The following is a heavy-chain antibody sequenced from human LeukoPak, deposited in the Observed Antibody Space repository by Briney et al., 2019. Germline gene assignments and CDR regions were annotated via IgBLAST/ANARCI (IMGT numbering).Heavy chain of an antibody. Sequence: GRSLRLSCAASGFTFSSYGMHWVRQAPGKGLEWVAVISYDGSNKYYADSVKGRFTISRDNSKNTLYLQMNSLRAEDTAVYYCAKEPLLDTGFLFDPWGQGTLVTVSS. J-gene: IGHJ5*02. CDR3: AKEPLLDTGFLFDP. CDR2: ISYDGSNK. D-gene: IGHD3-9*01. V-gene: IGHV3-30*18. CDR1: GFTFSSYG.